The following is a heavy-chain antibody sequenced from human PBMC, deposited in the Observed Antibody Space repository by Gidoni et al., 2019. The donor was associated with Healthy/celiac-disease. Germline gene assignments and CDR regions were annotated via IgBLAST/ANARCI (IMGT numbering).Heavy chain of an antibody. V-gene: IGHV3-23*01. CDR1: GFLFSSYA. CDR2: ISGSGGST. CDR3: AKDQGLYSRAPEYYFDY. J-gene: IGHJ4*02. D-gene: IGHD6-13*01. Sequence: EVQLLESGGGLVQPGGSLRLSCAASGFLFSSYAMSWVRQAPGKGLEWVSAISGSGGSTYYADSVKGRFTISRDNSKNTLYLQMNSLRAEDTAVYYCAKDQGLYSRAPEYYFDYWGQGTLVTVSS.